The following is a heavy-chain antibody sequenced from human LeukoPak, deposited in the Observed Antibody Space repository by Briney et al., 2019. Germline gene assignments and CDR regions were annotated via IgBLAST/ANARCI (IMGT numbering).Heavy chain of an antibody. CDR1: GFTFSSYG. CDR2: ISYDGSNK. J-gene: IGHJ3*02. D-gene: IGHD4-17*01. CDR3: AKDSTTVTTSMGEAFDI. V-gene: IGHV3-30*18. Sequence: GGSLRLSCAASGFTFSSYGMHWVRQAPGKGLEWVAVISYDGSNKYYADSVKGRFTISRGNSKNALYLQMNSLRAEDTAVYYCAKDSTTVTTSMGEAFDIWGQGTMVTVSS.